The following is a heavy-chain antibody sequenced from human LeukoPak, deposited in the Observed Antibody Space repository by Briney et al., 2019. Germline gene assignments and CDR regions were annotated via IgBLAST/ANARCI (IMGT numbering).Heavy chain of an antibody. V-gene: IGHV4-39*07. CDR2: IYYSGST. CDR3: ARDNNWGDGPTHPFYFYYGIDV. Sequence: SETLSLTCTVSGDSLTSSTYYWGWIRQPPGKGLEWIGSIYYSGSTYYNPSLKSRVTISVDSSKNQFSLKLSSVTAADTAVYYCARDNNWGDGPTHPFYFYYGIDVWGQGTTVTVSS. D-gene: IGHD7-27*01. J-gene: IGHJ6*02. CDR1: GDSLTSSTYY.